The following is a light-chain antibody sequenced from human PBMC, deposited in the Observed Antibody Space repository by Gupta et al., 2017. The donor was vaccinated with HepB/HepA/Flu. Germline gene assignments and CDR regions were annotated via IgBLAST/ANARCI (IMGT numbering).Light chain of an antibody. CDR3: TSYTSSNTWV. V-gene: IGLV2-14*03. CDR1: SRDVGGYHY. J-gene: IGLJ3*02. CDR2: DVN. Sequence: SALTQPAPVSGPRGQSITISCTGTSRDVGGYHYVSWYQQHPGKAPKRILYDVNNRPSGVSTRFSGSKSGTTASLTISYRQAEDEADYYCTSYTSSNTWVFGGGTKLTVL.